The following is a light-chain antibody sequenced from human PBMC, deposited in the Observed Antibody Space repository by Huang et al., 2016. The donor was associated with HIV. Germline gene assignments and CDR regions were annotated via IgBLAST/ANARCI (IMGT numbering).Light chain of an antibody. J-gene: IGKJ3*01. Sequence: EIVLTQSPATLSLSPGERATLSCRASQSVSSYFAWYQQKPGQAPRLLIYDASTRATGIPARFSGSGSGTDFTLTISSLEPEDFAVYYCQHRSSPFTFGPGTKVDIK. CDR2: DAS. CDR1: QSVSSY. CDR3: QHRSSPFT. V-gene: IGKV3-11*01.